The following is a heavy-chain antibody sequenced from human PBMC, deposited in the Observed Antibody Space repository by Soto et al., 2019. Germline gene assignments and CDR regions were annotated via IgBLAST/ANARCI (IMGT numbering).Heavy chain of an antibody. CDR3: ARGGRGYVWFNEF. V-gene: IGHV1-69*01. CDR1: GGIFSSYA. J-gene: IGHJ4*02. D-gene: IGHD3-22*01. CDR2: IIPIFGTA. Sequence: QEQLVQSGAEVKKPGSSVKVSCKASGGIFSSYAISWVRQAPGQGLEWMGGIIPIFGTANYAQKFQGRVTITADESTNTAYMDLSSLNSEDTAIYYCARGGRGYVWFNEFWGQGTLFTVSS.